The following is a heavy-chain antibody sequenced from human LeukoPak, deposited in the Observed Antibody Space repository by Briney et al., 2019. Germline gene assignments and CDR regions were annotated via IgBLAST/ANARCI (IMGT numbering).Heavy chain of an antibody. CDR2: IGPSDSYT. V-gene: IGHV5-10-1*01. CDR1: GYSFPSYW. Sequence: GESLRISCKGSGYSFPSYWITWVRQMPGKGLEWMGRIGPSDSYTNYSPSFQGHVTISADKSISTAYLQWSSLKASDTAMYYCARSYSGYDYLDYWGQGTLVTVSS. J-gene: IGHJ4*02. CDR3: ARSYSGYDYLDY. D-gene: IGHD5-12*01.